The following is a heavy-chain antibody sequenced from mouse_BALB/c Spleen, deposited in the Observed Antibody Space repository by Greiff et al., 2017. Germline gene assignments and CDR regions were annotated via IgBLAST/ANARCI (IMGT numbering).Heavy chain of an antibody. D-gene: IGHD1-1*01. V-gene: IGHV1-5*01. Sequence: EVQRVESGTVLARPGASVKMSCKASGYTFTSYWMHWVKQRPGQGLEWIGAIYPGNSDTSYNQKFKGKAKLTAVTSTSTAYMELSSLTNEDSAVYYCTRHYYGSRVYAMDYWGQGTSVTVSS. J-gene: IGHJ4*01. CDR2: IYPGNSDT. CDR3: TRHYYGSRVYAMDY. CDR1: GYTFTSYW.